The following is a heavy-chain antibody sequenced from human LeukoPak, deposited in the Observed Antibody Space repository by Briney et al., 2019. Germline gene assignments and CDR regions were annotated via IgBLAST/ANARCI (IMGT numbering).Heavy chain of an antibody. CDR3: ARARGNWFDP. J-gene: IGHJ5*02. V-gene: IGHV1-18*01. CDR1: GYTFTSYG. D-gene: IGHD3-10*01. CDR2: VSAYNGNT. Sequence: ASVKVSCKAPGYTFTSYGMSWVRQAPGQGLEWMGWVSAYNGNTNYAQKLQGRGTMTTDTSTSTAYMELRSLSSDDTAVYYCARARGNWFDPWGQGTLVTVSS.